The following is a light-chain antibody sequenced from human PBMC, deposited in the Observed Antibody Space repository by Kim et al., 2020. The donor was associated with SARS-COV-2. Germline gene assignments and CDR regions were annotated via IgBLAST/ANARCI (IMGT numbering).Light chain of an antibody. CDR1: SSVVGGYKY. V-gene: IGLV2-14*03. J-gene: IGLJ2*01. CDR3: SSYTSSNSLV. Sequence: GQSITISCTGTSSVVGGYKYVSWYQQHPGKAPKLLIFDVSNRPSGVSSRFSGFKSGNTASLTISGLQVEDEADYYCSSYTSSNSLVFGGGTQLTVL. CDR2: DVS.